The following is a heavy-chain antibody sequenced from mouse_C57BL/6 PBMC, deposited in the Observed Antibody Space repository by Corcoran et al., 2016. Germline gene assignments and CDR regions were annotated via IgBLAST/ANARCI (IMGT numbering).Heavy chain of an antibody. Sequence: QVQLKQSGAELVRPGASVKLSCKASGYTFTDYYINWVKQRPGQGLEWIARIYPGSGNTYYNEKFKGKATLTAEKSSSTAYMQLSSLTSEDSAVYFCARGNYYGSPYYYAMDYWGQGTSVTVSS. CDR2: IYPGSGNT. J-gene: IGHJ4*01. CDR1: GYTFTDYY. D-gene: IGHD1-1*01. V-gene: IGHV1-76*01. CDR3: ARGNYYGSPYYYAMDY.